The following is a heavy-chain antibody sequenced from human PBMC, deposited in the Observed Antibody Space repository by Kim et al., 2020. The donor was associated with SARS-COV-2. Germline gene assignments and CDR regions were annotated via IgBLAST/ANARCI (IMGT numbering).Heavy chain of an antibody. D-gene: IGHD5-18*01. CDR2: ISSSSSYT. J-gene: IGHJ6*02. CDR1: GFTFSDYY. Sequence: GGSLRLSCAASGFTFSDYYMSWIRQAPGKGLEWVSYISSSSSYTNYADSVKGRFTISRDNAKNSLYLQMNNLRAEDTAVYYCASGIAMVTLRGMDVWGQGTTVTVSS. CDR3: ASGIAMVTLRGMDV. V-gene: IGHV3-11*03.